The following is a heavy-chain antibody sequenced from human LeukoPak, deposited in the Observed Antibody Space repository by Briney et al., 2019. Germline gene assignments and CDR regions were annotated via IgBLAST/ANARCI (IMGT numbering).Heavy chain of an antibody. V-gene: IGHV1-18*01. D-gene: IGHD5-18*01. CDR1: GYTFTHYG. CDR3: ARGGYTYAADH. CDR2: ISAYNGNT. Sequence: GASVKVSCKASGYTFTHYGITWVRQAPGQGVERMGWISAYNGNTNYAQKFQGRVTMTTDTSTSTAYMELRSLRSDDTAVYYCARGGYTYAADHWGQGTLVTVSS. J-gene: IGHJ5*02.